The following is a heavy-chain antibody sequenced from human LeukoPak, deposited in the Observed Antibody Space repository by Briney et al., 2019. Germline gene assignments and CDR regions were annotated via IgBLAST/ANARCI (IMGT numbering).Heavy chain of an antibody. D-gene: IGHD5-18*01. CDR3: AREGNTAMGYFDY. V-gene: IGHV4-31*03. CDR2: IYYSGST. CDR1: GGSVSSGGYY. Sequence: SETRSLTCTVSGGSVSSGGYYWSWIRQHPGKGLEWIGYIYYSGSTYYNPSLKSRVTISVDTSKNQFSLKLSSVTAADTAVYYCAREGNTAMGYFDYWGQGTLVTVSS. J-gene: IGHJ4*02.